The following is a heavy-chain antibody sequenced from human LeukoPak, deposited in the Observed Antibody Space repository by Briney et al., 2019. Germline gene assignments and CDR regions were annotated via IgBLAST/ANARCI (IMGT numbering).Heavy chain of an antibody. D-gene: IGHD3-10*01. V-gene: IGHV4-34*01. Sequence: SETLSLTCTVSGGSISSYYWSWIRQPPGKGLEWIGEINHSGSTNYNPSLKSRVTISVDTSKNQFSLKLSSVTAADTAVYYCARRGVVARYRLDYWGQGTLVTVSS. CDR1: GGSISSYY. J-gene: IGHJ4*02. CDR3: ARRGVVARYRLDY. CDR2: INHSGST.